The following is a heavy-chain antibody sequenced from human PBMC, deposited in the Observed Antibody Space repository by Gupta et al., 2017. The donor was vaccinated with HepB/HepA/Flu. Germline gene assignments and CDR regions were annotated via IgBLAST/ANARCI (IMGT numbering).Heavy chain of an antibody. CDR1: GFTISGNA. V-gene: IGHV3-23*01. Sequence: EVQLLESGGGLVQPGGSLRLSCAASGFTISGNAMNWVRQAPGKGLEWVSGMGSDMSAHYADSVKGRYTISRDNSKNTLYLQMNSLRXEXTARYYXVKDLHYWSAMDVWGKGTTVTVSS. D-gene: IGHD3-3*02. CDR3: VKDLHYWSAMDV. J-gene: IGHJ6*03. CDR2: MGSDMSA.